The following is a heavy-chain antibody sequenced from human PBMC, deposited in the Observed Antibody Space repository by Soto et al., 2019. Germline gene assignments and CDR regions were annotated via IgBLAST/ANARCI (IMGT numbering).Heavy chain of an antibody. CDR3: ARLMGTSFDL. CDR1: GFTFTAPY. Sequence: XESLRLSCAASGFTFTAPYVDWVRQAPGKGLEWVGRARNKVNGYIIAYAASVRGRFIISRDDSKNSLYLQMNSLRIEDRAVYFCARLMGTSFDLWGQGTLVTVSS. D-gene: IGHD2-8*01. J-gene: IGHJ4*02. V-gene: IGHV3-72*01. CDR2: ARNKVNGYII.